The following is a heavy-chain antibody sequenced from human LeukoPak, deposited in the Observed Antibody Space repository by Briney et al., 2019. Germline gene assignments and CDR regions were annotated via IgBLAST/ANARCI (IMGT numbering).Heavy chain of an antibody. D-gene: IGHD3-10*01. V-gene: IGHV1-8*01. CDR3: AREVGYYGSGSYNWFDP. CDR2: MNPNSGNT. CDR1: GCTFTSYD. J-gene: IGHJ5*02. Sequence: ASVKVSCKASGCTFTSYDINWVRQATGQGLEWMGWMNPNSGNTGYAQKFQGRVTMTRNTSISTAYMELSSLRSEDTAVYYCAREVGYYGSGSYNWFDPWGQGTLVTVSS.